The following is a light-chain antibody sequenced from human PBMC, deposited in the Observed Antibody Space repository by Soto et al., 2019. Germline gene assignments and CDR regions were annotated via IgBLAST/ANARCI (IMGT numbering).Light chain of an antibody. CDR3: QQGHTFPLT. Sequence: DIQMTQSPSSVSASVGDRVTITCRASQDFSDWLAWHQQKPGKAPKLLIYAATTLHSGVPSRFSGSGSGTDFTLTISSLQPEDFATYYCQQGHTFPLTFGGGTKVEIK. CDR1: QDFSDW. V-gene: IGKV1-12*01. CDR2: AAT. J-gene: IGKJ4*01.